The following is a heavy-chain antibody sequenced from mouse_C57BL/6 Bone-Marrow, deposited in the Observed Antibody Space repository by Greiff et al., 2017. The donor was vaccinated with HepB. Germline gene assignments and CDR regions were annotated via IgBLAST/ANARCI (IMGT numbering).Heavy chain of an antibody. Sequence: EVKVVESGEGLVKPGGSLKLSCAASGFTFSSYAMSWVRQTPETRLEWVAYISSGGDYIYYADTVKGRFTISRDNARNTLYLQMSSLKSEDTAMYYCTRADGYYLYWYFDVWGTGTTVTVSS. J-gene: IGHJ1*03. CDR1: GFTFSSYA. CDR3: TRADGYYLYWYFDV. V-gene: IGHV5-9-1*02. D-gene: IGHD2-3*01. CDR2: ISSGGDYI.